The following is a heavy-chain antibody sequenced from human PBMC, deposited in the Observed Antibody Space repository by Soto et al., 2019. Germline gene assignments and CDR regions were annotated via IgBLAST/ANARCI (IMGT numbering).Heavy chain of an antibody. CDR2: IFIDGST. CDR3: ARDGGSGTPVAGSQDRNMYFGMDV. V-gene: IGHV3-53*01. J-gene: IGHJ6*02. CDR1: GFTVGGNS. Sequence: EVQLLDSGGDLIQPGGSLRLSCGASGFTVGGNSLSWVRQAPGKGLEWVSYIFIDGSTYYADSVRGRFTISRDNSKNTLYLQMNNLRAEDTAVYYCARDGGSGTPVAGSQDRNMYFGMDVWGQGTTVIVSS. D-gene: IGHD6-19*01.